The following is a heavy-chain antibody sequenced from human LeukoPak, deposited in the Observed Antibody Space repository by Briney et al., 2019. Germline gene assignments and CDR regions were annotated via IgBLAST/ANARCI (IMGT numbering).Heavy chain of an antibody. V-gene: IGHV3-21*01. CDR1: GFTFSSYS. CDR3: ARDFSGDYYDSSGYYDFGIDY. CDR2: ISSSSSYI. D-gene: IGHD3-22*01. J-gene: IGHJ4*02. Sequence: WGSLRLSCAASGFTFSSYSMNWVRQAPGQGLEWVSSISSSSSYIYYADSVKGRFTISRDNAKNSLYLQMNSLRAEDTAVYYCARDFSGDYYDSSGYYDFGIDYWGQGTLVTVSS.